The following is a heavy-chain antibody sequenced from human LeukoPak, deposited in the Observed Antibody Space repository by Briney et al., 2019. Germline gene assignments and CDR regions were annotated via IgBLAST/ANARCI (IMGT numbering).Heavy chain of an antibody. CDR1: GFTFSDYY. CDR2: ISNRNTM. J-gene: IGHJ4*02. D-gene: IGHD3-22*01. CDR3: AGGYYDGSGYLSGIDQ. V-gene: IGHV3-69-1*01. Sequence: GGSLRLSCAASGFTFSDYYMSWVRQAPGKGLEWVSYISNRNTMSYADSVKGRFTISRDNAKNSLYLQMNSLRVEDTAVYYCAGGYYDGSGYLSGIDQWGQGTLVTVSS.